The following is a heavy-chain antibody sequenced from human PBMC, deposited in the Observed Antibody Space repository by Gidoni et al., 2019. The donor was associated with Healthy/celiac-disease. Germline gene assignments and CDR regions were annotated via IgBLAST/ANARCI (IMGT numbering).Heavy chain of an antibody. V-gene: IGHV2-5*02. CDR3: AHRFYQLLYGWFDP. Sequence: QITLKESGPTLAKPTQTLTLTCTFSGFSLRTSGVGVGWIRQPPGKALEWLALIYWDDDKRYSPSLKSRLTITKDASKNQVVLTMTNMDPVDTATYYCAHRFYQLLYGWFDPWGQGTLVTVSS. CDR1: GFSLRTSGVG. J-gene: IGHJ5*02. CDR2: IYWDDDK. D-gene: IGHD2-2*02.